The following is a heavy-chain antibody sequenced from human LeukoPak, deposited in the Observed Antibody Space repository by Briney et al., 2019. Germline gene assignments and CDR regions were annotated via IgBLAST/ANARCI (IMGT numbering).Heavy chain of an antibody. CDR3: ARDIVYLIDEDYG. Sequence: SETLSLTCSVSGSSFNTYYWSWIRQPAGKALEWIGRIHTSGSADYSPSLQSRVTISVNMSKKEFSLKLTSVTAADTAVYYCARDIVYLIDEDYGWGQGILVTVSS. V-gene: IGHV4-4*07. D-gene: IGHD4-17*01. J-gene: IGHJ4*02. CDR1: GSSFNTYY. CDR2: IHTSGSA.